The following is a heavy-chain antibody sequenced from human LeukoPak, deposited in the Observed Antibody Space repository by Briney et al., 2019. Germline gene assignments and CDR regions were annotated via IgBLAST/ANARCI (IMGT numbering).Heavy chain of an antibody. Sequence: SGGSLRLSCAASGFTFSSYVMSWVRQAPGKGLEWVSTIIGSGGSKFYADSVKGRFTISRDNSKNTLYLQMNSLRAEDTAVYYCAREAYTYGSGLCRYWGQGTLVTVSS. CDR3: AREAYTYGSGLCRY. J-gene: IGHJ4*02. CDR2: IIGSGGSK. CDR1: GFTFSSYV. D-gene: IGHD5-18*01. V-gene: IGHV3-23*01.